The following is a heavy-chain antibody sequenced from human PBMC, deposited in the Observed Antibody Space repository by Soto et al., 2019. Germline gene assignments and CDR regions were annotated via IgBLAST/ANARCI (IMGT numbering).Heavy chain of an antibody. CDR1: GFTFSSYW. CDR2: IKQDGSGK. D-gene: IGHD4-17*01. V-gene: IGHV3-7*01. J-gene: IGHJ5*02. CDR3: ARDLDYGGRTQLGP. Sequence: GGSLRLSCAASGFTFSSYWMSWVRQAPGKGLEWVANIKQDGSGKYYVDSVKGRFTISRDNAKNSLYLQMNSLRAEDTAVYYCARDLDYGGRTQLGPWGQGTLVTVSS.